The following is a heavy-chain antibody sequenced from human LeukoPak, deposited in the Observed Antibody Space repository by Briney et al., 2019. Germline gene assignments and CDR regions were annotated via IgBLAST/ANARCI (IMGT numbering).Heavy chain of an antibody. D-gene: IGHD3-16*01. CDR2: ILNDGTWE. CDR1: GFTYSDYG. Sequence: GGSLRLSCAASGFTYSDYGMHWVRQAPGRGLEWVAFILNDGTWEYYPDSVKGRLTISRDNSRNTLYLQMNSVRLEDTAIYYCVKGGSISHNWFDSWGQGTLVTVSS. CDR3: VKGGSISHNWFDS. V-gene: IGHV3-30*02. J-gene: IGHJ5*01.